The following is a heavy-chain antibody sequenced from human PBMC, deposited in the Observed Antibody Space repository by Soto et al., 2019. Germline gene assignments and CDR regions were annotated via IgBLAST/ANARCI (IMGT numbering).Heavy chain of an antibody. CDR1: GFTFSNYA. D-gene: IGHD1-26*01. V-gene: IGHV3-23*01. J-gene: IGHJ6*02. CDR2: ISGSGGST. Sequence: GGSLRLSCAASGFTFSNYAMSWVRQAPGKGLEWVSAISGSGGSTYYADSVKGRFTISRDDSKNTLHLQMNSLRAEDPAEYFCAKDRSPVGLYYYGMDVWGQGTTVTVSS. CDR3: AKDRSPVGLYYYGMDV.